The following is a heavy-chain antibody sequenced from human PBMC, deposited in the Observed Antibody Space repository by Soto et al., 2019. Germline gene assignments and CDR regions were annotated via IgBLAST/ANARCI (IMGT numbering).Heavy chain of an antibody. J-gene: IGHJ4*02. D-gene: IGHD2-2*01. Sequence: QVQLQESGPGLVKPSETLSLTCTVSGSSISSYYWSWIRQPAGKGLEWIGRIYTSGSTNYNPSLKSRVTMSVDTSKNQFSLKLSSVTAADTAVYYCARGSGTSRAPNYFDYWGQGTLVTVSS. CDR3: ARGSGTSRAPNYFDY. CDR2: IYTSGST. V-gene: IGHV4-4*07. CDR1: GSSISSYY.